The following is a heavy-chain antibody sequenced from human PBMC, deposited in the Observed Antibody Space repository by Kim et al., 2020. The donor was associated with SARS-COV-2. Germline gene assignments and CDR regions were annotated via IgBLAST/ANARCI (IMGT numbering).Heavy chain of an antibody. Sequence: ASVKVSCKVSGYTLTELSMHWVRQAPGKGLEWMGGFDPEDGETIYAQKFQGRVTMTEDTSTDTAYMELSSLRSEDTAVYYCATYTFYDILTGYLNYYGMDVWGQGTTVTFSS. CDR1: GYTLTELS. CDR3: ATYTFYDILTGYLNYYGMDV. V-gene: IGHV1-24*01. CDR2: FDPEDGET. D-gene: IGHD3-9*01. J-gene: IGHJ6*02.